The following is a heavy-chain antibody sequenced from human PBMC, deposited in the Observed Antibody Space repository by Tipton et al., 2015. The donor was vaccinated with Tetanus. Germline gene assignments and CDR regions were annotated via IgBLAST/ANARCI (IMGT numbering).Heavy chain of an antibody. Sequence: SLRLSCAASGFTFSSYSTNWVRQTPGKGLEWVSSISSSSSYIYYADSVKGRFTISRDNAKNSLYLQMNSLRAEDTAVYYCARAGTTYYFDYWGQGTLVTVSS. D-gene: IGHD1-14*01. V-gene: IGHV3-21*01. CDR3: ARAGTTYYFDY. CDR2: ISSSSSYI. J-gene: IGHJ4*02. CDR1: GFTFSSYS.